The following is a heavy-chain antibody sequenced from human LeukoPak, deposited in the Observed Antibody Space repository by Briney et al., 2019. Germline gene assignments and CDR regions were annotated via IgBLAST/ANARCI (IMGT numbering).Heavy chain of an antibody. CDR1: GFTFSSYG. V-gene: IGHV3-30*18. Sequence: GGSLRLSWAASGFTFSSYGMHWVCQAPAKGLEWVAVISYDGSNKYYADSVKGRFTISRDNSKNTLYLQMNSLRAEDTAVYYCAKDIDCSGGSCYTWGYYGMDVWGKGTTVTVSS. CDR3: AKDIDCSGGSCYTWGYYGMDV. J-gene: IGHJ6*04. CDR2: ISYDGSNK. D-gene: IGHD2-15*01.